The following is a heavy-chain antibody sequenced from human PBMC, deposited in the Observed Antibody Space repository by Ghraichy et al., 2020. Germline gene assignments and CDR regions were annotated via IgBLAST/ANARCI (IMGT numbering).Heavy chain of an antibody. Sequence: ASVKVSCKASGYTFTSYGISWVRQAPGQGLEWMGWISAYNGNTNYAQKLQGRVTMTTDTSTSTAYMELRSLRSDDTAVYYCARWDYGSGSFLFHRLADGWARLDYWGQGTLVTVSS. CDR2: ISAYNGNT. D-gene: IGHD3-10*01. J-gene: IGHJ4*02. CDR3: ARWDYGSGSFLFHRLADGWARLDY. V-gene: IGHV1-18*04. CDR1: GYTFTSYG.